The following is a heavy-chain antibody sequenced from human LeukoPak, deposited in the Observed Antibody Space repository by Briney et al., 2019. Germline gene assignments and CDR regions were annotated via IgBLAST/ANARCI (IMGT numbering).Heavy chain of an antibody. D-gene: IGHD5-18*01. CDR1: GGSISSGGYY. CDR2: IYYSWST. Sequence: SQTLSLTCTVSGGSISSGGYYWSWIRQHPGKGLEWIGYIYYSWSTYYNPSLKSRVTISVDTSKNQFSLKLSSVTAADTAVYYCARGGYTAMVTGFDYWGQGTLVTVSS. CDR3: ARGGYTAMVTGFDY. J-gene: IGHJ4*02. V-gene: IGHV4-31*03.